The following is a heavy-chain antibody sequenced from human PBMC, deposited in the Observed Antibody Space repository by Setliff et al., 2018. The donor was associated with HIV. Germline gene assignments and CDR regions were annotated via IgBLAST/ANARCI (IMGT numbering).Heavy chain of an antibody. Sequence: ASVKVSCKASGYTFTRYSMNWVRQAPGQGLEWMGLINTNTGNPTYAQGFTGRFVFSLDTSVNTAYLQISSLKAEDTAVYYCASYCYGVRCYGTNMDVWGRGTTVTVS. CDR3: ASYCYGVRCYGTNMDV. D-gene: IGHD2-15*01. CDR1: GYTFTRYS. CDR2: INTNTGNP. J-gene: IGHJ6*03. V-gene: IGHV7-4-1*02.